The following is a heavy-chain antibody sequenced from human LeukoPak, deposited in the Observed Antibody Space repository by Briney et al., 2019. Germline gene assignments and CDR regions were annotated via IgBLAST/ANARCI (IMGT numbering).Heavy chain of an antibody. CDR2: INAGNGNT. J-gene: IGHJ5*02. D-gene: IGHD2-15*01. V-gene: IGHV1-3*01. CDR1: GYTFTSYA. Sequence: ASVKVSCKASGYTFTSYAMHWVRQAPGQRLEWMGWINAGNGNTKYSQKFQGRVTITRDTSASTAYMELSSLRSEDTAVYYCARDRCSGGSCYSADLNWFDPWGQGTLVTVSS. CDR3: ARDRCSGGSCYSADLNWFDP.